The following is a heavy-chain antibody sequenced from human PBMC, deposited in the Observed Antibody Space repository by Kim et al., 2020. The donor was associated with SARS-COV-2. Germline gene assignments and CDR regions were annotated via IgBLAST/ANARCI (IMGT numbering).Heavy chain of an antibody. J-gene: IGHJ4*02. CDR3: ARGKFFEY. V-gene: IGHV6-1*01. CDR1: GDSVSRYI. CDR2: TYYTSKLYN. Sequence: SQTLSLTCAVSGDSVSRYIWTWIRQSPSRGLEWLGRTYYTSKLYNDYAPSLKSRITIKPDTSKNQVSLQLNSVTPEDTAVYFCARGKFFEYWGQGTLFTV.